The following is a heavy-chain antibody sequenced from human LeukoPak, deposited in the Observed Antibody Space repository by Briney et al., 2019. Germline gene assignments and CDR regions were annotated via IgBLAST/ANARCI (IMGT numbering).Heavy chain of an antibody. J-gene: IGHJ1*01. Sequence: GGSLRLSCAASGFTFSYYAMSWVRQAPGKGLEWVSVISASGGSTYYADSVKGRFTISRDNSKNTLSLQMNSLRAEDTAVYYCAKDPAAAGIAEYFQHWGQGTLVTVSS. V-gene: IGHV3-23*01. CDR2: ISASGGST. CDR1: GFTFSYYA. CDR3: AKDPAAAGIAEYFQH. D-gene: IGHD6-13*01.